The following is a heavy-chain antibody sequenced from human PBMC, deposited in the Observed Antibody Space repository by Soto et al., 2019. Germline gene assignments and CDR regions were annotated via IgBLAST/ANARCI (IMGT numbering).Heavy chain of an antibody. CDR2: ISAYNGNT. D-gene: IGHD3-3*01. CDR1: RFTFTSHG. Sequence: GTSGDGSCEASRFTFTSHGRSWARHAPGQRLGGMGWISAYNGNTNYAQKLQGRVTMTTDTSTSTAYMELRSLRSDDTAVYYCARGRTSYDFWSGPGSYYYYYMDVWGKGTTVTVSS. V-gene: IGHV1-18*01. J-gene: IGHJ6*03. CDR3: ARGRTSYDFWSGPGSYYYYYMDV.